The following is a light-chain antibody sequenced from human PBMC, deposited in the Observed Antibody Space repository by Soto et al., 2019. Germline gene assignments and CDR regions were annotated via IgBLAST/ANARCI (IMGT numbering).Light chain of an antibody. CDR3: QKHNSSPQT. J-gene: IGKJ1*01. CDR1: QGISNY. CDR2: AAS. V-gene: IGKV1-27*01. Sequence: DIQMTQSPSSLSASVGDRVTITCRASQGISNYLAWYQQKPGKVPKLLTFAASTLQRGVPSRFSGSGSGTNFTLTISSLQPEDIATYYCQKHNSSPQTFGQGTKVEI.